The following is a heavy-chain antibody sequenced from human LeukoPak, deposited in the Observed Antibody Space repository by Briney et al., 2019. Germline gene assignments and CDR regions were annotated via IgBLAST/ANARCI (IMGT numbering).Heavy chain of an antibody. V-gene: IGHV3-23*01. Sequence: QAGGSLRLSCAASGFTFSKYVMSWARQAPGKGLEWVSAISGSGSSTYYADSVKGRFTISRDNSKNTLYLQMNSLRAEDTAVYYCAIGVGATYPYDYWGQGTLVTVSS. CDR1: GFTFSKYV. CDR3: AIGVGATYPYDY. D-gene: IGHD1-26*01. CDR2: ISGSGSST. J-gene: IGHJ4*02.